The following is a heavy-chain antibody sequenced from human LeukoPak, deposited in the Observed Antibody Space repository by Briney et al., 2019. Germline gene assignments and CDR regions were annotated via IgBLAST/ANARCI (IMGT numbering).Heavy chain of an antibody. CDR1: GGSISSYY. CDR2: ISYSGST. Sequence: SETLSLTCTVSGGSISSYYWSWIRQPPGKGLEWIGYISYSGSTNYNPSLKSRVTISVDTSKNQFSLKLSSVTAADTAVYYCARGESSSWYRYYYYYMDVWGKGTTVTISS. V-gene: IGHV4-59*01. CDR3: ARGESSSWYRYYYYYMDV. D-gene: IGHD6-13*01. J-gene: IGHJ6*03.